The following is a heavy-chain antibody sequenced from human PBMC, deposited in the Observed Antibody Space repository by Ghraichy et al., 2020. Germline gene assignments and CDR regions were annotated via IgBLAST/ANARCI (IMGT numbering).Heavy chain of an antibody. CDR2: INHSGST. D-gene: IGHD4-23*01. Sequence: SQTLSLTCAVYGGSFSGYYWSWIRQPPGKGLEWIGEINHSGSTNYNPSLKSRVTISVDTSKNQFSLKLSSVTAADTAVYYCARFSLDYGGNTDDAFDIWDQGTMVTVSS. CDR3: ARFSLDYGGNTDDAFDI. V-gene: IGHV4-34*01. CDR1: GGSFSGYY. J-gene: IGHJ3*02.